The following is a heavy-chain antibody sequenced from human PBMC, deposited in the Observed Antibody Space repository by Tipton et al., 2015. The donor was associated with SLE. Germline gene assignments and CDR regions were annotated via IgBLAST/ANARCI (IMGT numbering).Heavy chain of an antibody. CDR3: AKGGNGHTSGIYS. V-gene: IGHV3-33*03. D-gene: IGHD3-10*01. J-gene: IGHJ5*02. Sequence: SLRLSCAASEFIFSNYGMHWVRQAPGKGLEWVGVIWYDGTNKYYADSVKGRFTISRDNSKNSLYLQMLSLRPEDTAFYFCAKGGNGHTSGIYSWGPGTLVTVSS. CDR1: EFIFSNYG. CDR2: IWYDGTNK.